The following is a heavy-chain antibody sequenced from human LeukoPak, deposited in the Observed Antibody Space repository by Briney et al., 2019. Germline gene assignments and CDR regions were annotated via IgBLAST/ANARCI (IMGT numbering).Heavy chain of an antibody. D-gene: IGHD6-13*01. V-gene: IGHV1-69*06. Sequence: SVEVSCKASGGTFSSYAISWVRQAPGQGLEWMGGIIPIFGTANYAQKFQGRVTITADKSTSIADMELSSLRSEDTAVYYCARSSIIAAAGPYYFDYWGQGTLVTVSS. J-gene: IGHJ4*02. CDR2: IIPIFGTA. CDR1: GGTFSSYA. CDR3: ARSSIIAAAGPYYFDY.